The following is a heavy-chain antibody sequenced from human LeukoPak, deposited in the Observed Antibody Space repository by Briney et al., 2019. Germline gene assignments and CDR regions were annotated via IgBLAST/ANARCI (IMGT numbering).Heavy chain of an antibody. CDR2: IYPGDSDT. Sequence: GESLKISCKGSGYSFTSYWIGWVRQMPGKGLEWMGIIYPGDSDTRYSPSFQGQVTISADKSISTAYLQWSSLKASDTAMYYCASTSYDCWSGSYYYGMDVWGQGTKVNVSS. D-gene: IGHD3-3*01. J-gene: IGHJ6*02. CDR3: ASTSYDCWSGSYYYGMDV. V-gene: IGHV5-51*01. CDR1: GYSFTSYW.